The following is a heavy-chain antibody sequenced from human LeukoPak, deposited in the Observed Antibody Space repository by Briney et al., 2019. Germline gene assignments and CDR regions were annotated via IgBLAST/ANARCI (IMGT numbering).Heavy chain of an antibody. Sequence: GGSLRLSCAASGFTFSSYSMNWVRQAPGKGLGWVANINQDGSEKYYVDSVKGRFTISRGNAKNSLSLQMNSLTVEDTAVYYCARVLTGIAAAGTDAFDVWGQGTTVTVSS. CDR2: INQDGSEK. CDR3: ARVLTGIAAAGTDAFDV. CDR1: GFTFSSYS. D-gene: IGHD6-13*01. V-gene: IGHV3-7*05. J-gene: IGHJ3*01.